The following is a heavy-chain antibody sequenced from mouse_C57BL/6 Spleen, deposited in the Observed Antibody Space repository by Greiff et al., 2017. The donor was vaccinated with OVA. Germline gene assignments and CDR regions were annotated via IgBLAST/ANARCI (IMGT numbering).Heavy chain of an antibody. CDR3: ALYDYMAY. J-gene: IGHJ3*01. CDR1: GYSFTGYY. CDR2: INPSTGGT. Sequence: DVQLVEPGAELVKPGASVKISCKASGYSFTGYYMNWVKQSPEKSLEWIGEINPSTGGTTYNQKFKAKATLTVDKSSSTAYMQLKSLTSEDSAVYYCALYDYMAYWGQGTLVTVSA. D-gene: IGHD2-4*01. V-gene: IGHV1-42*01.